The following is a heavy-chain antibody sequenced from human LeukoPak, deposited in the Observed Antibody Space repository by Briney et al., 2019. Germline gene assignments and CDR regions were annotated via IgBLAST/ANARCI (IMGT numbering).Heavy chain of an antibody. CDR2: IFRGGST. D-gene: IGHD3-3*02. V-gene: IGHV4-4*02. Sequence: PSETLSLTCAVSGGSISSSDWWWLGHQPPGERLGLSGEIFRGGSTNNNPSLKSRITISVDKSKNQFSLKLSSVTAADTAVYYCARAGTSTGAFYDLWGRGTLVTVSS. CDR1: GGSISSSDW. J-gene: IGHJ2*01. CDR3: ARAGTSTGAFYDL.